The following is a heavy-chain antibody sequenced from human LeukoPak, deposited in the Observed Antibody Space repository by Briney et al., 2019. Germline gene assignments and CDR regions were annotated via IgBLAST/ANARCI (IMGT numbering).Heavy chain of an antibody. Sequence: SETLSLTCAVSGGSVSSGTHYWSWIRQPPGKGLEWIGYIYNSGSTKYNPSLKSRVTISVDTSKNQFSLKLSSVTAADTAVYYCANNRYYGFPYMDVWGQGTTVTVSS. D-gene: IGHD3-3*01. J-gene: IGHJ6*02. V-gene: IGHV4-61*01. CDR1: GGSVSSGTHY. CDR3: ANNRYYGFPYMDV. CDR2: IYNSGST.